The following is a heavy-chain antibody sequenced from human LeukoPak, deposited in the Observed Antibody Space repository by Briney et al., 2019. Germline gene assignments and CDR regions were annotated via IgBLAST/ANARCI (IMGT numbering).Heavy chain of an antibody. CDR1: GGTFSSYA. CDR2: IIPIFGTA. J-gene: IGHJ4*02. V-gene: IGHV1-69*05. CDR3: AKDRVFEYCSSTSCYGLDY. D-gene: IGHD2-2*01. Sequence: GASVKVSCKASGGTFSSYAISWVRQAPGQGLERMGRIIPIFGTANYAQKFQGRVTITTDESTSTAYMELSSLRSEDTAVYYCAKDRVFEYCSSTSCYGLDYWGQGTLVTVSS.